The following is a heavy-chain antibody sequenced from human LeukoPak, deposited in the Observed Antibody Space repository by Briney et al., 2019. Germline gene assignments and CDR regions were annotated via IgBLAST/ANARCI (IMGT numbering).Heavy chain of an antibody. CDR2: IYSGGST. Sequence: HPGGSLPLSCAASGFTVSNNYMTWVRQAPGKGLEWVSVIYSGGSTYYADSVKGRFTISRDNSKNTLYLQMNSLRAEDTAVYYCARTMVRGVKFALHDAFYIWGQGTMVTVSS. V-gene: IGHV3-53*01. CDR3: ARTMVRGVKFALHDAFYI. J-gene: IGHJ3*02. CDR1: GFTVSNNY. D-gene: IGHD3-10*01.